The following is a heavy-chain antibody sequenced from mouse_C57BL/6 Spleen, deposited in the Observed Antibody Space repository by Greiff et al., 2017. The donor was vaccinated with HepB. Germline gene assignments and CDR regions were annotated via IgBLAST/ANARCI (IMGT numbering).Heavy chain of an antibody. V-gene: IGHV1-18*01. CDR2: INPNNGGT. CDR3: ARYPWFAY. Sequence: VHVKQPGAELVKPGASVKIPCKASGYTFTDYNMDWVKQSHGKSLEWIGDINPNNGGTIYNQKFKGKATLTVDKSSSTAYMELRSLTSEDTAVYYCARYPWFAYWGQGTLVTVSA. J-gene: IGHJ3*01. CDR1: GYTFTDYN.